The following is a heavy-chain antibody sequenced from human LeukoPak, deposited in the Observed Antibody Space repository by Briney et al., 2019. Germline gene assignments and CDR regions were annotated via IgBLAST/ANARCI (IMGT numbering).Heavy chain of an antibody. CDR2: IIPIFGTA. Sequence: PRASVKVSCKASGYTFTSYDINWVRQAPGQGLEWMGRIIPIFGTANYAQKFQGRVTITADKSTSTAYMELSSLRSEDTAVYYCATRGVTLYYYYMDVWGKGTTVTVSS. D-gene: IGHD3-10*01. CDR3: ATRGVTLYYYYMDV. CDR1: GYTFTSYD. V-gene: IGHV1-69*06. J-gene: IGHJ6*03.